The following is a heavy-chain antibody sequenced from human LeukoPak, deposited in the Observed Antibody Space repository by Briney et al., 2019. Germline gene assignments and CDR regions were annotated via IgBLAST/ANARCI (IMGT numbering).Heavy chain of an antibody. CDR1: GFTFSSYA. CDR2: ISSNGGNT. D-gene: IGHD7-27*01. J-gene: IGHJ4*02. CDR3: VKRTGLYFDY. V-gene: IGHV3-64D*09. Sequence: GGSLRLSCSASGFTFSSYAIHWVRQAPGKGPEYVSGISSNGGNTYNANSLKGRITISRDNSKNTVELQMSSLRTEDTAVYFCVKRTGLYFDYWGQGTLVTVSS.